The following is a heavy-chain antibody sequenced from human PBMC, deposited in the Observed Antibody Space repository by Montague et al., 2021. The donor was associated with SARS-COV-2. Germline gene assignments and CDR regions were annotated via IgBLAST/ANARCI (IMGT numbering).Heavy chain of an antibody. J-gene: IGHJ6*02. CDR2: IYYSGST. CDR3: AREVAGGYVDWILYGMDL. CDR1: GGSISSSSYY. Sequence: SETLSLTCTVSGGSISSSSYYWGWIRQPPGKGLEWIGRIYYSGSTYYNPSLKSRVTISVDTSKNQFSLRLSSVTAADTAVYYCAREVAGGYVDWILYGMDLWGQGTLVTVSS. V-gene: IGHV4-39*02. D-gene: IGHD3-9*01.